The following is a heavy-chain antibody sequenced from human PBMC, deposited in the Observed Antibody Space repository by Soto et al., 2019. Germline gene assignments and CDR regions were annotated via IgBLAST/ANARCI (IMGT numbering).Heavy chain of an antibody. J-gene: IGHJ6*02. CDR3: ARDLGRFLEWLSRYYYYGMDV. CDR1: GFTFSSYA. D-gene: IGHD3-3*01. V-gene: IGHV3-30-3*01. CDR2: ISYDGSNK. Sequence: GGSLRLSCAASGFTFSSYAMHWVRQAPGKGLEWVAVISYDGSNKYYADSVKGRFTISRDNSKNTLYLQINSLRAEDTAVYYCARDLGRFLEWLSRYYYYGMDVWGQGTTVTVSS.